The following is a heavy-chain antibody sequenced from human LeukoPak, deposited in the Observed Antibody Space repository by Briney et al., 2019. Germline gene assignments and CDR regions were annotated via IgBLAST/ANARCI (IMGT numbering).Heavy chain of an antibody. CDR2: ISGSGGST. Sequence: GGSLRHSCAASGFTLSSYAMLWLRQAPGKGRVWCSDISGSGGSTYYADSVKGQFTISRDNSKNTLYLQMNSLRAEATAVYYCAKDRGVVVPAAPCYWGQGTLVTVSS. CDR1: GFTLSSYA. J-gene: IGHJ4*02. D-gene: IGHD2-2*01. CDR3: AKDRGVVVPAAPCY. V-gene: IGHV3-23*01.